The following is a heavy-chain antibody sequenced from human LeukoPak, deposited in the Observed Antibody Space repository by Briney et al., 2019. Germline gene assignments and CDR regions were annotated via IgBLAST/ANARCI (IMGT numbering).Heavy chain of an antibody. J-gene: IGHJ3*02. CDR3: APEVWELQGASDI. CDR1: GFTFSNYW. D-gene: IGHD1-26*01. V-gene: IGHV3-7*01. Sequence: GGSLRLSCAASGFTFSNYWMSWVRQAPGKGLEFMANIKEAGSEKYYVDSVKGRFTISRDNDKNSVHLQMNNLRAEDTALYYCAPEVWELQGASDIWGQGTMVTVSS. CDR2: IKEAGSEK.